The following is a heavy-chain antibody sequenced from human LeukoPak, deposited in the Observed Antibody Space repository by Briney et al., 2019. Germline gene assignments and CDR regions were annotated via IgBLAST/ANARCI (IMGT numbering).Heavy chain of an antibody. Sequence: GGSLRLSCAAPGFAFSSSTMCWVREAPGEGLEWVSGSRGGCGRTHYADSVKGRLTTSRDNSKNTLFLQMNSLRAEDTAVYYCAKDRGSSWPDGFDYWGQGTLVTVSS. D-gene: IGHD6-13*01. CDR1: GFAFSSST. CDR3: AKDRGSSWPDGFDY. V-gene: IGHV3-23*01. J-gene: IGHJ4*02. CDR2: SRGGCGRT.